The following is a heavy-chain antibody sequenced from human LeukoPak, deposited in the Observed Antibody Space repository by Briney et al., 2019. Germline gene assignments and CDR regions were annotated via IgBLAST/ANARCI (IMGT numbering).Heavy chain of an antibody. V-gene: IGHV4-59*01. CDR3: ARGKAEDGYNFDY. J-gene: IGHJ4*02. D-gene: IGHD5-24*01. Sequence: PSETLSLTCTVSGGSISSYYWSWIRQPPGKGLEWIGYIYYRGTTNYNPSLKSRVTILVDTSKNHFSLRLSSVTAADTAVYYCARGKAEDGYNFDYWGQGTLVTVSS. CDR1: GGSISSYY. CDR2: IYYRGTT.